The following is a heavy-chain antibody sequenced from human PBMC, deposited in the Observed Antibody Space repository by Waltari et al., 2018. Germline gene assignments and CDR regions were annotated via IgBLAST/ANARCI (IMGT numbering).Heavy chain of an antibody. CDR2: IKQDGSEK. Sequence: EVQLVESGGGLVQPGGSLRLSCAASGFPFSSYWLSWVRQAPGKGLEWVANIKQDGSEKYYVDSVKGRFTISRDNAKNSLYLQMNSLRAEDTAVYYCARDLRGQIDYWGQGTLVTVSS. J-gene: IGHJ4*02. D-gene: IGHD5-12*01. V-gene: IGHV3-7*01. CDR1: GFPFSSYW. CDR3: ARDLRGQIDY.